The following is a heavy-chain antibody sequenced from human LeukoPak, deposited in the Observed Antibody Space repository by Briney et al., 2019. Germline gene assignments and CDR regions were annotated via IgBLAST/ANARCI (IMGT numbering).Heavy chain of an antibody. D-gene: IGHD3-16*01. V-gene: IGHV3-21*01. J-gene: IGHJ4*02. CDR3: TRVSYADGGYFDY. Sequence: PGGSLRLSCAASGFTFSSYYMNWVRQAPGKGLEWVSSISRTTNYTYYTDSVKGRCTISRDNAKNSLYLQMNNLTAEDTAVYYCTRVSYADGGYFDYWGQGTLLTVSS. CDR1: GFTFSSYY. CDR2: ISRTTNYT.